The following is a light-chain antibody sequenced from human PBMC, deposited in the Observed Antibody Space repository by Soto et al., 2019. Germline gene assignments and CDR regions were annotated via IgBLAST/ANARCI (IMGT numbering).Light chain of an antibody. CDR3: QQNYSTSYT. Sequence: DFQMTQSPSSLSASVGGRVTITCRASPSISSYLNWYQQKPGKAPKLLIYAASSLQSGVPSRFSGSGSGTDFTLTISSLQPEDFATYYCQQNYSTSYTFGQGTKLEIK. V-gene: IGKV1-39*01. J-gene: IGKJ2*01. CDR2: AAS. CDR1: PSISSY.